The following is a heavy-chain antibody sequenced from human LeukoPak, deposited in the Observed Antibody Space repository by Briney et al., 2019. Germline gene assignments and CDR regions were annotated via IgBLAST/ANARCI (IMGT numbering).Heavy chain of an antibody. J-gene: IGHJ3*02. CDR3: AKDPYSSSIGADAFDI. CDR2: ISGSGGST. Sequence: GGSLRLSCAASGFTFSDYYMSWVRQAPGKGLEWVSAISGSGGSTYYADSVKGRFTISRDNSKKTLYLQMNSLRAEDTAVYYCAKDPYSSSIGADAFDIWGQGTMVTVSS. D-gene: IGHD6-6*01. V-gene: IGHV3-23*01. CDR1: GFTFSDYY.